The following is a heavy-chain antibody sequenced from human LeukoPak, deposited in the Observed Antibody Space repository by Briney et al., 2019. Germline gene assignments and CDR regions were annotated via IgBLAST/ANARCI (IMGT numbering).Heavy chain of an antibody. CDR3: ARTEGGYDWGGFDH. V-gene: IGHV1-69*06. CDR1: GGTFSSYA. CDR2: IIPIFGTA. D-gene: IGHD5-12*01. Sequence: GASVKVSCKASGGTFSSYAISWVRQAPGQGLEWMGGIIPIFGTANYAQKFQGRVTITADKSTSTAYMELSSLRSEDTAVYYCARTEGGYDWGGFDHWGQGTLVTVSS. J-gene: IGHJ4*02.